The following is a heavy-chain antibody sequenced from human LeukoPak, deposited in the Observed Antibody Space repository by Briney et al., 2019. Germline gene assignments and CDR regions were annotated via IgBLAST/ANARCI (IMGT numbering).Heavy chain of an antibody. Sequence: GGSLRLSCAASGFTFSDYYMSWIRQGPGKGLEWISQISSSGSTIYYADSVKGRFTISRDNAKNSLYLQMNSLRAEDTAVYYCARDWLELAPAYYYYGTDVWGQGTTVTVSS. V-gene: IGHV3-11*01. J-gene: IGHJ6*02. CDR3: ARDWLELAPAYYYYGTDV. CDR2: ISSSGSTI. CDR1: GFTFSDYY. D-gene: IGHD1-7*01.